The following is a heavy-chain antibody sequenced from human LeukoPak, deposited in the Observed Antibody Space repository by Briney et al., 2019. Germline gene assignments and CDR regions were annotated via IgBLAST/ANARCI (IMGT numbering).Heavy chain of an antibody. CDR3: AKPPLSDSSGFAN. J-gene: IGHJ4*01. CDR1: GSSFSSYV. Sequence: GGSLRLSCAASGSSFSSYVMSWVRQAPGKGLEWVSAIRGSGGNTYYADSVKGRFTISRDNSKSTLFLQMNSLRAEDTAVYYCAKPPLSDSSGFANWGHGTLVTVSS. V-gene: IGHV3-23*01. CDR2: IRGSGGNT. D-gene: IGHD3-22*01.